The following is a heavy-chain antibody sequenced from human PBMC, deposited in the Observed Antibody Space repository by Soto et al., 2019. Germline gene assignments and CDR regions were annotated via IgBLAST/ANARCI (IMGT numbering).Heavy chain of an antibody. CDR3: ARDRYYYDSSGYRYFDY. Sequence: SVKVSCKASGGTFSSYAISWVRQAPGQGLEWMGGIIPIFGTANYAQKFQGRVTITADESTSTAYMELSSLRSEDTAVYYCARDRYYYDSSGYRYFDYWGQGTLVTVSS. CDR2: IIPIFGTA. CDR1: GGTFSSYA. J-gene: IGHJ4*02. V-gene: IGHV1-69*13. D-gene: IGHD3-22*01.